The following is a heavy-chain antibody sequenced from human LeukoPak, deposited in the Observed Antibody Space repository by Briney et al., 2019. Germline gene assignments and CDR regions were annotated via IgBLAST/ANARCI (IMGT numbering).Heavy chain of an antibody. CDR1: GGTFSSYA. Sequence: SVKVSCKASGGTFSSYAISWVRQAPGQELEWMGRIIPILGIANYAQKFQGRVTITADKSTSTAYMELSSLRSEDTAVYYCARDRPMVGYCSSTSCYPYYYYGMDVWGQGTTVTVSS. J-gene: IGHJ6*02. CDR3: ARDRPMVGYCSSTSCYPYYYYGMDV. D-gene: IGHD2-2*01. V-gene: IGHV1-69*04. CDR2: IIPILGIA.